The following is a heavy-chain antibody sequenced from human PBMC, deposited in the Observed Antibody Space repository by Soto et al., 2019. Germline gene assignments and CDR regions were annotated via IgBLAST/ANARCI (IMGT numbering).Heavy chain of an antibody. Sequence: SETLSLTCAVSGGSFSDYYWSWIRQPPGKGLEWIGEINHSGITNYNPSLKSRVTMSVDTSKNQFSLKLSSVTAADTAVYYCARGRRDILLTGWFDPWGQGTLVTVSS. D-gene: IGHD2-8*01. CDR2: INHSGIT. V-gene: IGHV4-34*01. CDR1: GGSFSDYY. J-gene: IGHJ5*02. CDR3: ARGRRDILLTGWFDP.